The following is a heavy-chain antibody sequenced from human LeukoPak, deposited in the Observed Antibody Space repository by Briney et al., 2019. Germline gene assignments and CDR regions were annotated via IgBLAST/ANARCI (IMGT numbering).Heavy chain of an antibody. J-gene: IGHJ3*02. CDR1: GFTFSSYT. CDR3: AKDRTSYFRSGSYYVGAFDI. D-gene: IGHD3-10*01. CDR2: LSGSGGGT. V-gene: IGHV3-23*01. Sequence: GGSLRLSCAVSGFTFSSYTMTWVRQTPGKGLEWVSSLSGSGGGTWYAGSVKGRFTISRDNSKNTLYLQMNSLRAEHTAVYYCAKDRTSYFRSGSYYVGAFDIWGHGTMVTVSS.